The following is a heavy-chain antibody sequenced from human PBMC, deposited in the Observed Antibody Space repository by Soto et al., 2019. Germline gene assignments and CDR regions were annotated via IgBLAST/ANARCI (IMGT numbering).Heavy chain of an antibody. CDR2: MNPDGSEK. Sequence: GGSLRLSCAASGFTFNSYWMSWVRQAPGKGLEWVVNMNPDGSEKEYVDSVRGRFTISRDNAKNSLHLQMNYLRAEDTAVYYCARETRPQAFDIWGQGTMVTVS. D-gene: IGHD6-25*01. V-gene: IGHV3-7*01. J-gene: IGHJ3*02. CDR1: GFTFNSYW. CDR3: ARETRPQAFDI.